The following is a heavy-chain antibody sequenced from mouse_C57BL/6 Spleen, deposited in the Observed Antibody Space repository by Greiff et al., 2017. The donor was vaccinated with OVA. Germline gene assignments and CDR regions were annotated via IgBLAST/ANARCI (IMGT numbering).Heavy chain of an antibody. V-gene: IGHV3-6*01. D-gene: IGHD1-1*01. CDR1: GYSITSGYY. J-gene: IGHJ3*01. CDR2: ISYDGSN. CDR3: ARPNYYGSSSFAY. Sequence: EVQRVESGPGLVKPSQSLSLTCSVTGYSITSGYYWNWIRQFPGNKLEWMGYISYDGSNNYNPSLKNRISITRDTSKNQFFLKLNSVTTEDTATYDGARPNYYGSSSFAYWGQGTLVTVSA.